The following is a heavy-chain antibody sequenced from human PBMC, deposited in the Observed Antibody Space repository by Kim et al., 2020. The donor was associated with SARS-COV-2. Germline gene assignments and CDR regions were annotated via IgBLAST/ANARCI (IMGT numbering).Heavy chain of an antibody. D-gene: IGHD1-26*01. Sequence: GGSLRLSCAASGFTFSSYGMHWVRQAPGKGLEWVAVIWYDGSNKYYADSVKGRFTISRDNSKNTLYLQMNSLRAEDTAVYYCASELLVGAKSYGMDVWGQGTTVTVSS. V-gene: IGHV3-33*01. CDR2: IWYDGSNK. CDR3: ASELLVGAKSYGMDV. CDR1: GFTFSSYG. J-gene: IGHJ6*02.